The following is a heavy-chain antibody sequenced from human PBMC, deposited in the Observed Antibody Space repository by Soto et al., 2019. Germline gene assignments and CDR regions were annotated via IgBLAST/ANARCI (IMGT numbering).Heavy chain of an antibody. CDR2: MNPNSGNT. CDR3: ARGSLRYFDLPA. J-gene: IGHJ5*02. CDR1: GYTLTSYD. V-gene: IGHV1-8*01. Sequence: ASVKVSCKASGYTLTSYDISWVRQATGQGLEWMGWMNPNSGNTGYAQKFQGRVTMTRNTSISTAYMELSSLRSEDTAVYYCARGSLRYFDLPAWGQGTLVTVSS. D-gene: IGHD3-9*01.